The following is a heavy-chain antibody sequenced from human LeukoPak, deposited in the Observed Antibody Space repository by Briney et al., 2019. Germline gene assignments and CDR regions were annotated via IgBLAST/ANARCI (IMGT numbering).Heavy chain of an antibody. Sequence: GGSLRLSCAASGFTFSSYAMSWVRQAPGKGLEWVSAISGSGGSTYYADSVKGRFTISRDNSKNTLYLQMNSLRAEDTAVYYCARDPYSGGYGDYYYYYMDVWGKGTTVTISS. CDR1: GFTFSSYA. CDR3: ARDPYSGGYGDYYYYYMDV. CDR2: ISGSGGST. D-gene: IGHD1-26*01. V-gene: IGHV3-23*01. J-gene: IGHJ6*03.